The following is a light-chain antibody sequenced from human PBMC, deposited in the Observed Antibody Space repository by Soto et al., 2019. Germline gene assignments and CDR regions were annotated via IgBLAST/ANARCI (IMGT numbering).Light chain of an antibody. CDR3: QQYETSPPWT. V-gene: IGKV3-20*01. CDR1: QSVSSN. Sequence: EIVMTQSPVTLSVSPGERVTLSCRAIQSVSSNLAWYQQKPGQAPSLLIYGAFTRATGIPDRFSGSGSGTAFTLTISRLEPEDFAVYYCQQYETSPPWTFGQGTKVDIK. J-gene: IGKJ1*01. CDR2: GAF.